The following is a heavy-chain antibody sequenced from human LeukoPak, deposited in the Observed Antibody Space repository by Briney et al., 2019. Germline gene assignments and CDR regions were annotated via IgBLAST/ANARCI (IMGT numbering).Heavy chain of an antibody. CDR3: ARDSGSYLGDY. Sequence: PGGSLRLSCAASGFTFSSYSMNWVRQAPGKGLEWVSSISSSSSYIYYADSVKGRFTISRDNAKNSLYLQMNSLRAEDTAVYYCARDSGSYLGDYWGQGTPSPSPQ. V-gene: IGHV3-21*01. CDR2: ISSSSSYI. J-gene: IGHJ4*02. CDR1: GFTFSSYS. D-gene: IGHD1-26*01.